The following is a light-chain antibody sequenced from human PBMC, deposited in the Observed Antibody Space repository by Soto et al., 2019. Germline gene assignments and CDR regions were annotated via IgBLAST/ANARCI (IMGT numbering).Light chain of an antibody. CDR2: EVT. CDR1: SSDVATYNY. CDR3: QSFDINNVV. Sequence: QSALTQPASVSGSPGQSITISCTGTSSDVATYNYVSWYQQHPGKGPKLLIYEVTNRPSGVSNRFSGSKSGNTASLTISGLQAEDEADYYCQSFDINNVVFGGGTKLTVL. V-gene: IGLV2-14*01. J-gene: IGLJ2*01.